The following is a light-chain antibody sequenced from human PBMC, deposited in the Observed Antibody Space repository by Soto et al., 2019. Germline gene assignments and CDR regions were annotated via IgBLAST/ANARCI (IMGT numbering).Light chain of an antibody. Sequence: DIQLTQSPSFLSASVGDRFTITCLASQSISSYLNWYQQRPGKAPNLLISAASTLQSGVPSRFSGSGSGTDFTLTISSLQPEDVATYYCQKYNSAPLTFGGGTKVDTK. CDR2: AAS. CDR1: QSISSY. CDR3: QKYNSAPLT. J-gene: IGKJ4*01. V-gene: IGKV1-39*01.